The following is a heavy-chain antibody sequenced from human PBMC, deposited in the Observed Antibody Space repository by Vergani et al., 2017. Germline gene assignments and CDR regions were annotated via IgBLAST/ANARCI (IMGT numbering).Heavy chain of an antibody. D-gene: IGHD4-17*01. J-gene: IGHJ5*02. CDR1: GYSFTSYW. CDR2: IYPGDSDT. Sequence: EVQLVQSGAEVKKPGESLKISCKGSGYSFTSYWIGWVRQMPGKGLEWMGIIYPGDSDTRYSPSFQGQVTISADKSISPAYLQWSILNASDTAMDYFGRAPGDYDSNWFSPWDQRMLVTVSA. V-gene: IGHV5-51*01. CDR3: GRAPGDYDSNWFSP.